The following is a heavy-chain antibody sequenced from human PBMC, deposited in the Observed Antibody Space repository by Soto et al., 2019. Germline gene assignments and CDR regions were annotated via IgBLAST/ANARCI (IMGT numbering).Heavy chain of an antibody. Sequence: SETLSLTCPVSGGSISSSSYYWGWIRQPPGKGLEWIGSIYYSGSTYYNPSRKSRVTISVDTSKNQFSLKLSSVTAADTAVYYCALIGSYWEAFDYWGQGTLVTVSS. CDR2: IYYSGST. V-gene: IGHV4-39*01. J-gene: IGHJ4*02. CDR3: ALIGSYWEAFDY. CDR1: GGSISSSSYY. D-gene: IGHD1-26*01.